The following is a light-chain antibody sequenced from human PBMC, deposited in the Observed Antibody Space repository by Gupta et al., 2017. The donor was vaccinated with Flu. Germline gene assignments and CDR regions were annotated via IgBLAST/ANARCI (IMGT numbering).Light chain of an antibody. V-gene: IGKV3-20*01. J-gene: IGKJ2*01. CDR1: QGVTSTY. CDR2: GAS. Sequence: EIVLTQSPGSLSLSPGERATLSCRASQGVTSTYFAWYQQKPGQAPRLLIYGASRRATAIPDRFSGSGSGTDFTLTISRREPEDFAVYYCQQYGGSLPYTFGQGTKLEIK. CDR3: QQYGGSLPYT.